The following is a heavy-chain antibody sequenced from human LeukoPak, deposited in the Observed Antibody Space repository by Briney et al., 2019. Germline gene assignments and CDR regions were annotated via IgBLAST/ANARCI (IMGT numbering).Heavy chain of an antibody. CDR1: GYTLTELS. J-gene: IGHJ4*02. CDR2: FDSEDGET. D-gene: IGHD5-24*01. V-gene: IGHV1-24*01. CDR3: ATDRSDGYNPRPFDY. Sequence: ASVKFSCKVSGYTLTELSMHWVRQTPGKGLEWMGGFDSEDGETIYAQKFQGRVIMTEDTSTDTAYMELSSLRSEDTAAYYCATDRSDGYNPRPFDYWGQGTLVTVSS.